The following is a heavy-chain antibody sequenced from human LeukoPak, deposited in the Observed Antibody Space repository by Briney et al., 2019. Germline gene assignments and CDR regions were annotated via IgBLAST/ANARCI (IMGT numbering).Heavy chain of an antibody. V-gene: IGHV3-30*02. J-gene: IGHJ4*02. CDR3: ANPIVVVPAGNYFDY. CDR1: GFTFSSYG. CDR2: IRYDGSNK. D-gene: IGHD2-2*01. Sequence: QPGGSLRPSCAASGFTFSSYGMHWVRQAPGKGLELVAFIRYDGSNKYYSDSVKGRFTISRDNSKNTLYLQMNSLRAEDTAVYYCANPIVVVPAGNYFDYWGQGTLGTVSS.